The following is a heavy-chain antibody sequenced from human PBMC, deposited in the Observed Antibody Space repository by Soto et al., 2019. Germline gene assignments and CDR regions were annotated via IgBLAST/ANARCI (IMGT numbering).Heavy chain of an antibody. D-gene: IGHD6-13*01. Sequence: EVQLLESGGGLVQPGGSLRLSCAASGFTFSSYAMSWVRQAPGKGLEWVSAISGSGGSTYYADSVKGRFTISRDNSKNTMYLQMNSLRAGDTAVYYCAKDRIAADVTNWFDPWGQGTLVTVSS. J-gene: IGHJ5*02. CDR3: AKDRIAADVTNWFDP. CDR1: GFTFSSYA. CDR2: ISGSGGST. V-gene: IGHV3-23*01.